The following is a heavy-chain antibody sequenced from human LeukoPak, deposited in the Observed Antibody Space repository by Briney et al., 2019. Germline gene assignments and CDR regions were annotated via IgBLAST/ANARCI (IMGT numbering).Heavy chain of an antibody. CDR2: IYHSGST. CDR1: GYSISSGYY. J-gene: IGHJ4*02. D-gene: IGHD3-10*01. V-gene: IGHV4-38-2*02. CDR3: ARHSRRRYYGSGSYYNDYYFDY. Sequence: SETLSLTCTVSGYSISSGYYWGWIRQPPGKGLEWIGSIYHSGSTYYNPSLKSRVTISVDTSKNQFSLKLSSVTAADTAVYYCARHSRRRYYGSGSYYNDYYFDYWGQGTLVTVSS.